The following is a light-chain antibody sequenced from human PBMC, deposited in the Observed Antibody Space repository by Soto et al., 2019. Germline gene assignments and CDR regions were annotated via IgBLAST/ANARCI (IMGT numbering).Light chain of an antibody. CDR2: GAS. Sequence: EIVMTQSLATLSVSPGERATLSCRASQSVSSNLAWYQQKPGQAPRLLIYGASTRATGIPARFSGSGSGTEFTLTISSLQSEDFAVYYCRHYNNWPPVTFGQGTRLEIK. J-gene: IGKJ5*01. V-gene: IGKV3-15*01. CDR1: QSVSSN. CDR3: RHYNNWPPVT.